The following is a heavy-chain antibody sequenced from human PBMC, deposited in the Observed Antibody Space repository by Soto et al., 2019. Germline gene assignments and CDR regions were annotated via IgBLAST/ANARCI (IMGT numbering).Heavy chain of an antibody. CDR1: GGTISGYY. D-gene: IGHD3-3*01. CDR3: ARGQRFSDWFDP. V-gene: IGHV4-4*07. J-gene: IGHJ5*02. CDR2: IYSSGNT. Sequence: KTSETLSLTCSVSGGTISGYYWTWIRQPAGKGLERIGRIYSSGNTKYNPSLQSRVTMSLDTSNNQFSLRLTSVTAADTAVYYCARGQRFSDWFDPWGQGTLVTVSS.